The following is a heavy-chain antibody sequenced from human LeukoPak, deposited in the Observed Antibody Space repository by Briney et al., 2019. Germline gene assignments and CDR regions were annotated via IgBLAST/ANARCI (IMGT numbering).Heavy chain of an antibody. CDR3: ATASSYYGSGSYYNAGFDY. V-gene: IGHV4-38-2*01. J-gene: IGHJ4*02. Sequence: ASETLSLTCAVSGYSISSGYYWGWIRQPPGKGLEWVGSIYHSGSTYYNPSLKSRVTISVDTSKNQFSLKLSSVTAADTAVYYCATASSYYGSGSYYNAGFDYWGQRTLVTVSS. CDR1: GYSISSGYY. CDR2: IYHSGST. D-gene: IGHD3-10*01.